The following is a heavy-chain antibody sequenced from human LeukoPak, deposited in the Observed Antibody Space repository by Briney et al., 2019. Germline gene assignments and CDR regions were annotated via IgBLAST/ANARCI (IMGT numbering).Heavy chain of an antibody. D-gene: IGHD5-18*01. V-gene: IGHV3-21*01. CDR3: AREYTAMAYDY. CDR1: GFAFSDDS. CDR2: ISSTSKYI. Sequence: PGGSLRLSCVASGFAFSDDSMNWVRQPPGKGLEWVSSISSTSKYIYNADSVKGRFTISRNNAKNSLFLQMNNLRVDDSAVYYCAREYTAMAYDYWGQGDLVTVSS. J-gene: IGHJ4*02.